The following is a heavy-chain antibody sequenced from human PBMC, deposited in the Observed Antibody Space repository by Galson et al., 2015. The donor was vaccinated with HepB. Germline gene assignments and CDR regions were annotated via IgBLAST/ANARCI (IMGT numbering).Heavy chain of an antibody. V-gene: IGHV1-46*01. J-gene: IGHJ4*02. Sequence: SVKVSCKASGYNFTNYHIHWVRQAPGQGLEWMGIVDPSGGTTSYAQKFQGRVTMTRDTSTNTVYMDLRSVRSEDTALYYCATGVGSGLTTCDYWGEGTLVTVSS. CDR3: ATGVGSGLTTCDY. CDR1: GYNFTNYH. CDR2: VDPSGGTT. D-gene: IGHD4-11*01.